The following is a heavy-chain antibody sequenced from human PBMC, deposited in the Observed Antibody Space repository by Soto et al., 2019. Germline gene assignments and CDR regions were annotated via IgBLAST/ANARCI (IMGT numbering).Heavy chain of an antibody. CDR1: GCTFTSSA. CDR3: AADLSSGYYPPLY. D-gene: IGHD3-22*01. Sequence: SLKVSCKASGCTFTSSAVQWVRQARGQRLEWIGWIVVGGGNTNYAQKFQERVTITRDMSTSTAYMELSSLRSEDTAVYYCAADLSSGYYPPLYWGQGTLVTVSS. J-gene: IGHJ4*02. V-gene: IGHV1-58*01. CDR2: IVVGGGNT.